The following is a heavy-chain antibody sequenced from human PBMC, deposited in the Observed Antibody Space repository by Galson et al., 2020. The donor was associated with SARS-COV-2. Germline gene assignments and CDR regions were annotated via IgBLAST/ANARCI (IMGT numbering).Heavy chain of an antibody. D-gene: IGHD3-9*01. J-gene: IGHJ6*02. CDR2: IYYSGST. CDR3: ARGGELRYFDWLFSYYGMDV. Sequence: ASETLSLTCTVSGGSISSGGYYWSWIRQHPGKGLEWIGYIYYSGSTYYNPSLKSRVTISVDTSKNQFSLKLSSVTAADTAVYYCARGGELRYFDWLFSYYGMDVWGQGTTVTVSS. CDR1: GGSISSGGYY. V-gene: IGHV4-31*03.